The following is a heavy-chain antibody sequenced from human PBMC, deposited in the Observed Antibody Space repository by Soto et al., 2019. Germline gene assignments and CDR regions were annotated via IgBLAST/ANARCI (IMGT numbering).Heavy chain of an antibody. D-gene: IGHD3-10*01. CDR3: ARDPMVRGVIINNWFDP. J-gene: IGHJ5*02. CDR1: GGTFSSYA. V-gene: IGHV1-18*01. CDR2: ISAYNGNT. Sequence: ASVKVSCKASGGTFSSYAFSWVRQAPGQGLEWMGWISAYNGNTNYAQKLQGRVTMTTDTSTSTAYMELSSLRSDDTAVYYCARDPMVRGVIINNWFDPWGQGTLVTVSS.